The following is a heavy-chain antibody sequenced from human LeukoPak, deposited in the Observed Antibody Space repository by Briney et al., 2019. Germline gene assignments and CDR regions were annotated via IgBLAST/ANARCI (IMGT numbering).Heavy chain of an antibody. J-gene: IGHJ4*02. V-gene: IGHV4-4*07. D-gene: IGHD3-22*01. Sequence: SETLSLTCTVSGGSISSYYWSWIRQPAGKGLEWIGRIYTSGSTNYNPSLKSRVTMSVDTSKNQFSLKLSSVTAADTAVYYCARTLHPYYYDSSGYPQGPFDYWGQGTLVTVSS. CDR1: GGSISSYY. CDR2: IYTSGST. CDR3: ARTLHPYYYDSSGYPQGPFDY.